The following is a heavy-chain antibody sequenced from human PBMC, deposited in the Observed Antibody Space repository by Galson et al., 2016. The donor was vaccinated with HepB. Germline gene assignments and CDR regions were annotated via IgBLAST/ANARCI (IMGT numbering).Heavy chain of an antibody. V-gene: IGHV3-74*01. CDR3: ARINELDDY. CDR2: ISSDGRCT. CDR1: GFNFRDYW. J-gene: IGHJ4*02. Sequence: SLRLSCAASGFNFRDYWMHWFRQAPGKGLEWVSQISSDGRCTSYADSVKGRFPISRDNAKNMLYRQMNSLRAEDTAVYYCARINELDDYWGQGTLVTVSS. D-gene: IGHD1-1*01.